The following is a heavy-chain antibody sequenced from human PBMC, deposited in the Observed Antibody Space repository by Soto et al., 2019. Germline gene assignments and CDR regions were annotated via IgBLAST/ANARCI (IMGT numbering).Heavy chain of an antibody. Sequence: ASLKVSCKASGYTFTSYAMHWVRQAPGQRLEWMGWINAGNGNTKYSQKFQGRVTITRDTSASTAYMELSSLRSEDTAVYYCARCIEVAGTDTLTLAAPDYWGQGTLVNVSS. CDR3: ARCIEVAGTDTLTLAAPDY. CDR2: INAGNGNT. D-gene: IGHD6-19*01. V-gene: IGHV1-3*01. CDR1: GYTFTSYA. J-gene: IGHJ4*02.